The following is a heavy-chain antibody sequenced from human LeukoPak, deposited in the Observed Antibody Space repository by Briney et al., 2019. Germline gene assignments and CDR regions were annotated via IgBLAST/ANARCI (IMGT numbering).Heavy chain of an antibody. CDR1: GGSISSGGYY. D-gene: IGHD2-8*01. CDR2: IYYSGST. V-gene: IGHV4-31*03. J-gene: IGHJ4*02. CDR3: AREGVTGFDY. Sequence: ASETLSLTCTVSGGSISSGGYYWSWIRQHPGKGLEWIGYIYYSGSTYYNPSLKSRVTISVDTSKSQFSLKLSSVTAADTAVYYCAREGVTGFDYWGQGTLVTVSS.